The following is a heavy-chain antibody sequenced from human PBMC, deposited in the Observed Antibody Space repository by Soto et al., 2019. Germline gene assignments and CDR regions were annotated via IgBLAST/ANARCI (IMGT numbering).Heavy chain of an antibody. CDR2: INPNSGGT. J-gene: IGHJ6*02. CDR1: GYTFTGYY. Sequence: QVQLVQSGAEVKKPGASVKVSCKASGYTFTGYYMHWVRQAPGQGLEWMGWINPNSGGTNYAQKFKGWVTMTRDTSISTAYMELGRLRSDDTAVYYCARDLPSYGDYGMDVWGQGTTVTVSS. D-gene: IGHD4-17*01. V-gene: IGHV1-2*04. CDR3: ARDLPSYGDYGMDV.